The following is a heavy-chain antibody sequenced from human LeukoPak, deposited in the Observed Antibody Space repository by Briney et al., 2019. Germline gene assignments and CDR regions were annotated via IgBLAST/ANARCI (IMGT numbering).Heavy chain of an antibody. J-gene: IGHJ4*02. D-gene: IGHD3-3*01. CDR2: ISSSSTI. Sequence: GGSLRLSCAASGFTFSSYSMNWVRQAPGKGLEWVSYISSSSTIYYADSVKGRFTISRDNAKNSLYLQMNSLRAEDTAVHYCARVFPGMDYWGQGTLVTVSS. CDR1: GFTFSSYS. V-gene: IGHV3-48*01. CDR3: ARVFPGMDY.